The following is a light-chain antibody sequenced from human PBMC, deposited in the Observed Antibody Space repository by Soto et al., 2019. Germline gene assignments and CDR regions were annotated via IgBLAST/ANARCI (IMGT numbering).Light chain of an antibody. V-gene: IGKV3-11*01. CDR1: QSVSSY. CDR3: QQRGNWIT. Sequence: EIVLTQSPATLSLSPGERATLSCRASQSVSSYLAWYQQKPGQAPRLLIYDASNRATGIPARFSASGSGTDFPLTISSLEPEDSEVYYCQQRGNWITFGPGTRLEIK. J-gene: IGKJ5*01. CDR2: DAS.